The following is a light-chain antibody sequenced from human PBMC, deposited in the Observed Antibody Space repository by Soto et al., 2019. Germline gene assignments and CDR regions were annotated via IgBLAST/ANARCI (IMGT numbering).Light chain of an antibody. J-gene: IGLJ3*02. V-gene: IGLV2-8*01. CDR2: EVS. CDR1: SSDIGGYNY. CDR3: TSYAGSNNLV. Sequence: QSVLTQPPSASGSPGQSVTISCTGTSSDIGGYNYVSWYQQHPGKAPKLIIYEVSKRPSGVPDRFSGSKSGNTPSLTVSGLQAEDEADFYCTSYAGSNNLVFAGGTKVTVL.